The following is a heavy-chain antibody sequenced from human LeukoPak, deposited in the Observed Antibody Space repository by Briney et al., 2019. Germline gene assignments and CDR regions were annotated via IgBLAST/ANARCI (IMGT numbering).Heavy chain of an antibody. CDR1: GFTFNKDG. CDR3: AKDRSTNWSLDY. CDR2: IGYGGNTK. J-gene: IGHJ4*02. D-gene: IGHD6-13*01. Sequence: GGSLRLSCAASGFTFNKDGMHWVRQAPGKGLESVTFIGYGGNTKYYADSVRGRFTISRDNLKNTLYLQMNSLRPEDAAVHYCAKDRSTNWSLDYWGQGTLVIVSS. V-gene: IGHV3-30*02.